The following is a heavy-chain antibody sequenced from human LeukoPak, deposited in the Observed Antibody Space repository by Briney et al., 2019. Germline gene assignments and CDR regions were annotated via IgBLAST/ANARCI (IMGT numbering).Heavy chain of an antibody. J-gene: IGHJ4*02. CDR3: ARGLRSFDY. CDR1: GGSISSYY. CDR2: VYSSGST. Sequence: SETLSLTCTVSGGSISSYYWSWIRQPPGKGLEWIGYVYSSGSTNYNPSLKSRVTISVDTSKNQFSLKLNSVTVADTAVYYCARGLRSFDYWGQGTLVTVSS. D-gene: IGHD6-19*01. V-gene: IGHV4-59*01.